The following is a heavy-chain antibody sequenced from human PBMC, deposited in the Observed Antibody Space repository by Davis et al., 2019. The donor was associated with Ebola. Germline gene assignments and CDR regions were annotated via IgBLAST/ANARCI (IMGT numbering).Heavy chain of an antibody. V-gene: IGHV4-59*12. CDR2: IYYSGST. CDR3: ARDYYDILTGYYPFNY. J-gene: IGHJ4*02. D-gene: IGHD3-9*01. Sequence: SETLSLSCTVSGGSISSYYWSWLRQPPGKGLEWLGYIYYSGSTNYNPSLKSRVTISVDTSKNQFSLKLSSVTAADTAVYYCARDYYDILTGYYPFNYWGQGTLVTVSS. CDR1: GGSISSYY.